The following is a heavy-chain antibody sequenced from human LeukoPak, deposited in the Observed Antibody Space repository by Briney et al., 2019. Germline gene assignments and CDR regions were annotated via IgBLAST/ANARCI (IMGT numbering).Heavy chain of an antibody. CDR3: ARFTPQGYGWGGYNRFDP. Sequence: SETLSLTCTVSGNSISSGDNYWSWIRQPAGKGLEWIGRLYTSGSTNYNPSLKSRVTISVDTSKNQFSLNLTSVTAADTAVYYCARFTPQGYGWGGYNRFDPWGQGTLVTVSS. CDR1: GNSISSGDNY. CDR2: LYTSGST. D-gene: IGHD3-16*01. J-gene: IGHJ5*02. V-gene: IGHV4-61*02.